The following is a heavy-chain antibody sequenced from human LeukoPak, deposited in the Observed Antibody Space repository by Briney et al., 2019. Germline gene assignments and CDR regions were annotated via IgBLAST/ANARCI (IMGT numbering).Heavy chain of an antibody. D-gene: IGHD5-12*01. CDR1: GASIRSYF. Sequence: PSETLPLTCSVSGASIRSYFWSWIRQSPGKGLEWIGYVYDNDISNFNPSLESRVTILVDRSKSQFSLKLRSVTAADTAVYYCARGLVLATDDAFDIWGPGTMVTVSS. CDR3: ARGLVLATDDAFDI. V-gene: IGHV4-59*01. CDR2: VYDNDIS. J-gene: IGHJ3*02.